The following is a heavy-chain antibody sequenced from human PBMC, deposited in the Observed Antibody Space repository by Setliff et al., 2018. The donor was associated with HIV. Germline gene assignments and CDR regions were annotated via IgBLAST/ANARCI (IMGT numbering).Heavy chain of an antibody. CDR1: GFTLSGYG. CDR2: IKEDGSEK. CDR3: ARDLAY. J-gene: IGHJ4*02. Sequence: LRLSCAASGFTLSGYGMHWVRRAPGKGLEWVANIKEDGSEKYYVDSVKGRFTISRDNAQNSLYLQMSSLKVEDTAVYYCARDLAYWGQGTLVTVSS. V-gene: IGHV3-7*03.